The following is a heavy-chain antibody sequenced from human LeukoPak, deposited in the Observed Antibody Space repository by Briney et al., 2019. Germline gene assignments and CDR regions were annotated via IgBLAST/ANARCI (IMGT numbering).Heavy chain of an antibody. D-gene: IGHD1-26*01. J-gene: IGHJ4*02. CDR1: GFTFSSYS. CDR2: IKSNTDGRTT. Sequence: GGSLRLSCAASGFTFSSYSMNWVRQAPGKGLEWVGRIKSNTDGRTTDNASPVKGRFTISRDYSKNTLYLQMNSPKTEDTAVYYCTTGKWELPREYYFDYWGQGTLVTVSS. CDR3: TTGKWELPREYYFDY. V-gene: IGHV3-15*01.